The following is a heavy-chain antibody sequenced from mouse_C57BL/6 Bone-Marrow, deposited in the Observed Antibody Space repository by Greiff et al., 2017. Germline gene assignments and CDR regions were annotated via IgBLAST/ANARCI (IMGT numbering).Heavy chain of an antibody. J-gene: IGHJ4*01. Sequence: EVQLVESGGGLVQPGESLKLSCESNEYEFPSHDMSWVRKTPEKRLELVAAINSDGGSTYYPDTMERRFIISRDNTKKTLYLQMSSLRSEDTALYFETAQAHYYAMDYWGQGTSVTVSS. CDR3: TAQAHYYAMDY. V-gene: IGHV5-2*01. CDR2: INSDGGST. CDR1: EYEFPSHD. D-gene: IGHD3-2*02.